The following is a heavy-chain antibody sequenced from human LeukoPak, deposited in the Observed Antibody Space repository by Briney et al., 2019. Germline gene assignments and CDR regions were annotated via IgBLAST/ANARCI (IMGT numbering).Heavy chain of an antibody. V-gene: IGHV3-20*04. CDR3: ARDWVGISRNAFDI. J-gene: IGHJ3*02. CDR2: IKWYGGST. D-gene: IGHD2-21*01. CDR1: GFTFDDYG. Sequence: GGSLRLSCAASGFTFDDYGMSWVRQAPGKGLEWVSNIKWYGGSTGYADPVKGRFTISRDNAKKSLYLQMNSLRAEDTALYYCARDWVGISRNAFDIWGQGTMVTVSS.